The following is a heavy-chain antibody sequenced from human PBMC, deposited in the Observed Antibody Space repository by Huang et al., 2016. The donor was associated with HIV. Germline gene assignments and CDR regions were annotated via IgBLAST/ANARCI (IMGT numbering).Heavy chain of an antibody. CDR1: GVSISSYY. CDR3: ARDLRAYYYGSGSYPHAFDI. J-gene: IGHJ3*02. D-gene: IGHD3-10*01. CDR2: IYYSGRP. Sequence: QVQLQESGPGLVKPSETLSLTCTVSGVSISSYYWIWIRQPPGKGLEWIGYIYYSGRPNYHPTPKIRITRSVDTSQNQFSLKLSAVTAADTAVYYCARDLRAYYYGSGSYPHAFDIWGQGTMVTVSS. V-gene: IGHV4-59*01.